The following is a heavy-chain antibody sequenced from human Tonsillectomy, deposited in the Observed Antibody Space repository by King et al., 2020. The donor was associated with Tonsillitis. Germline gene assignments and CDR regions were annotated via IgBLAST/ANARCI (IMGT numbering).Heavy chain of an antibody. CDR3: AKVSYCGGDCYSYFDY. CDR2: ISDSGGST. CDR1: GFTFRSYA. V-gene: IGHV3-23*04. J-gene: IGHJ4*02. Sequence: LVESGGGLVQPGGSLRLSCAASGFTFRSYAMSWVRQAPGKGLEWVSAISDSGGSTEYTDSVKGRLTISRDNSKNTLYLQMNSLRAEDTAVYYCAKVSYCGGDCYSYFDYWGQGTLVTVSS. D-gene: IGHD2-21*02.